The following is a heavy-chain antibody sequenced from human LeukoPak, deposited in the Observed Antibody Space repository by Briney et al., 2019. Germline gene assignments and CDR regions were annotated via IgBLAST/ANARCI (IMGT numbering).Heavy chain of an antibody. V-gene: IGHV3-23*01. Sequence: PGGSLSLSCAPSGFTFSSYAMRCVRPSPGKGLVGVSAISGSGGSTYYADSVKGRFTISRDNSKNTLSLQVNTLRAEDTAVYYCARASGIYGSGWYFDYWGQGTLVTVSS. CDR3: ARASGIYGSGWYFDY. CDR2: ISGSGGST. D-gene: IGHD6-19*01. CDR1: GFTFSSYA. J-gene: IGHJ4*02.